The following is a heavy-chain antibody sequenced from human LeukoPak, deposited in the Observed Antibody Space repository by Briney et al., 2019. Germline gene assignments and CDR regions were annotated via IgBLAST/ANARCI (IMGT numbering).Heavy chain of an antibody. V-gene: IGHV3-11*06. CDR3: ARAYGQVYFDN. J-gene: IGHJ4*02. Sequence: GGSLRLSCAASGFTFSDYYMSWIRQAPGKGLEWVSYINTGSSYTNYADSVKGRFTISRDNAKNSLSLQMNSLRAEDTAIYYCARAYGQVYFDNWGQGTLVTVSS. CDR1: GFTFSDYY. D-gene: IGHD3-10*01. CDR2: INTGSSYT.